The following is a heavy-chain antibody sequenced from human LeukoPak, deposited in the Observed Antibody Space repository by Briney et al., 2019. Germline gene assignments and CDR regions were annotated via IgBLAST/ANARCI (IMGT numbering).Heavy chain of an antibody. CDR1: GYTFTSYY. V-gene: IGHV1-46*01. J-gene: IGHJ5*02. Sequence: ASVKVSCKASGYTFTSYYMHWVRQAPGQGLEWMGIINPSGGSTSYAQKFQGRVTMTRDTSTSTVYMELSSLRSEDTAVYYCAREAYGDVLFPTNWFDPWGQGTLVTVSS. CDR2: INPSGGST. CDR3: AREAYGDVLFPTNWFDP. D-gene: IGHD4-17*01.